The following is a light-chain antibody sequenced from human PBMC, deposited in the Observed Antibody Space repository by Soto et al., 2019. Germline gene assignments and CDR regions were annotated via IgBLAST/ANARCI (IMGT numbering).Light chain of an antibody. V-gene: IGKV3-15*01. J-gene: IGKJ4*01. CDR3: QQYANWPPVI. CDR2: AAS. CDR1: QSVSGK. Sequence: ETVMTQSPATLSVSPGERVTLSCSASQSVSGKVAWYQQKPGQPPSLLIYAASTRATGVPARFSGSGSGTEFTLTMTSLQSEDFAVYFCQQYANWPPVIFGGGTKVEIK.